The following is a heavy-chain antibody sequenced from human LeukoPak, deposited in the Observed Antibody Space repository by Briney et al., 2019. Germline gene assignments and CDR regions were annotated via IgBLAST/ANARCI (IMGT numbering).Heavy chain of an antibody. CDR1: GYTLTELS. D-gene: IGHD1-1*01. J-gene: IGHJ4*02. Sequence: ASVKVSCKVSGYTLTELSMHWVRQAPGQGLEWMGIIHSGGGSTTYAQKFQGRVTMTRDTSTSTVYMELSSLRSEDTAVYYCARDGTHHSWDYWGQGTLVTVSS. CDR3: ARDGTHHSWDY. V-gene: IGHV1-46*01. CDR2: IHSGGGST.